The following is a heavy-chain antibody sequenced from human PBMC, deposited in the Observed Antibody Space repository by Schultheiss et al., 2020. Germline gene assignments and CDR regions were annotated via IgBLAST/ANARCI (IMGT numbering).Heavy chain of an antibody. J-gene: IGHJ4*02. CDR2: IGTAGDS. CDR3: ARVDFWSGYDY. D-gene: IGHD3-3*01. CDR1: GFTFSSND. V-gene: IGHV3-13*01. Sequence: GGSLRLSCAASGFTFSSNDMHWVRQATGKGLEWVSAIGTAGDSYYPGSVKGRFTISRDNAKNTLYLQMNSLRAEDTAVYYCARVDFWSGYDYWGQGTLVTVSS.